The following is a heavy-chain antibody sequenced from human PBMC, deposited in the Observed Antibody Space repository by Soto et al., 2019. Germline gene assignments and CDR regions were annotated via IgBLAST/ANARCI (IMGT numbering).Heavy chain of an antibody. CDR3: ARVGYCSSTSCHHLGLFDI. D-gene: IGHD2-2*03. CDR2: ISAYNANT. CDR1: GYTFPSYG. V-gene: IGHV1-18*04. J-gene: IGHJ3*02. Sequence: GSVKVSFKCSGYTFPSYGISGLRQARGQGLEWMGRISAYNANTNYAQKHQGSVTMTNDTSTSRAYMEMSSRRSDDTAVYYCARVGYCSSTSCHHLGLFDIWGQGTLVTVSS.